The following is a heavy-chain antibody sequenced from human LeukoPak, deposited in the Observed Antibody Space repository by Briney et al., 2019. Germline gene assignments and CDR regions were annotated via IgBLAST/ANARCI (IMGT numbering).Heavy chain of an antibody. V-gene: IGHV1-18*01. CDR2: INAYNGNT. Sequence: ASVKASCKASGYTFTNYGFSWVRQAPGQGLEWMGWINAYNGNTNYAQKLQGRVTMTTDTSTNTAYTELRSLRSDDTAVYYCARRYCSGGSCYSDGYYGMDVWGQGTTVTVSS. CDR3: ARRYCSGGSCYSDGYYGMDV. CDR1: GYTFTNYG. J-gene: IGHJ6*02. D-gene: IGHD2-15*01.